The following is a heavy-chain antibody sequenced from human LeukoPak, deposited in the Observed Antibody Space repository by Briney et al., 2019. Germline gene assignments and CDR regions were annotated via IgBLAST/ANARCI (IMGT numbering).Heavy chain of an antibody. V-gene: IGHV3-15*01. CDR3: TTDRGRTELPLFAS. Sequence: GGSLRLSCAASGFTFSSAWMGWVRQAPGKGLEWVGRIKSKTDGGTTDYAAPVKVRLTISRDDSKTTLYLQMSSLKIEDTAVYYCTTDRGRTELPLFASWGQGTLVTVSS. CDR2: IKSKTDGGTT. J-gene: IGHJ5*01. D-gene: IGHD1-26*01. CDR1: GFTFSSAW.